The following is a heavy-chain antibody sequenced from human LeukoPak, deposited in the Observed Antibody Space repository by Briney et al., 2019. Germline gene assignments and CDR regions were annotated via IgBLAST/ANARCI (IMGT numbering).Heavy chain of an antibody. V-gene: IGHV3-21*01. CDR3: AREDRAGSRSPDY. J-gene: IGHJ4*02. CDR2: ISSSSSYI. Sequence: GGSLRLSCAASGFPFSTYAIHWVRQAPGKGLEWVSSISSSSSYIYYADSMKGRFTISRDNAKNSLYLQMNSLRAEDTAVYYCAREDRAGSRSPDYWGQGTLVTVSS. CDR1: GFPFSTYA. D-gene: IGHD3-10*01.